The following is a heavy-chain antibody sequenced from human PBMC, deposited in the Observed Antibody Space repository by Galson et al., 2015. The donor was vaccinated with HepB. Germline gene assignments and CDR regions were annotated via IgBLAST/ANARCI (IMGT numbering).Heavy chain of an antibody. CDR2: INPNSGGT. CDR1: GYTFTGYY. V-gene: IGHV1-2*06. Sequence: SVKVSCKASGYTFTGYYMHWVRQAPGQGLEWMGRINPNSGGTNYAQKFQGRVTMTRDTSISTAYMELSRLRSDDTAVYYCASFFDCGGDCCPYYYYGMDVWGQGTTVTVSS. J-gene: IGHJ6*02. D-gene: IGHD2-21*02. CDR3: ASFFDCGGDCCPYYYYGMDV.